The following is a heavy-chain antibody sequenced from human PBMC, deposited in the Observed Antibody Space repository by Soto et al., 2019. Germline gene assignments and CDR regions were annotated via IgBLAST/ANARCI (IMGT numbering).Heavy chain of an antibody. D-gene: IGHD1-1*01. V-gene: IGHV3-15*01. CDR1: GLIFSDVW. J-gene: IGHJ4*02. CDR2: IKTKPDDGTI. CDR3: TTSNLGVDF. Sequence: GGSLRLSCAASGLIFSDVWMTWVRQAPGKGLEWVGRIKTKPDDGTIDYAAPVRGRFTISRDDSKNTLYLQMTSLTPDGTGVYYCTTSNLGVDFWGPGTLVTVSS.